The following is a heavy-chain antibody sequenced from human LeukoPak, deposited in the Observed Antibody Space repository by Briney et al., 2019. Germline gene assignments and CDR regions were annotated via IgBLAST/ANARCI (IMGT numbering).Heavy chain of an antibody. CDR2: MNPNSGNT. D-gene: IGHD2-2*02. V-gene: IGHV1-8*03. J-gene: IGHJ5*02. CDR1: GYTFTSYD. CDR3: ARAPYCSSTSCYIERTLDP. Sequence: APVKVSCKASGYTFTSYDINWVRQATGQGLEWMGWMNPNSGNTGYAQKFQGRVTITRNTSISTAYMELSSLRSEDTAVYYCARAPYCSSTSCYIERTLDPWGQGTLVTVSS.